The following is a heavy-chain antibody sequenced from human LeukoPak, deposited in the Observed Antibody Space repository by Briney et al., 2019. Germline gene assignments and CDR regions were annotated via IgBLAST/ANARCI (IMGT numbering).Heavy chain of an antibody. Sequence: ASVKVSCKASGGTFSSYAISWVRQAPGQGLEWMGWINTNTGNPTYAQGFTGRFVFSLDTSVSTAYLQISSLKAEDTAVYYCASHPSDHYYYYGMDVWGQGTTVTVSS. V-gene: IGHV7-4-1*02. CDR1: GGTFSSYA. D-gene: IGHD3-10*01. CDR3: ASHPSDHYYYYGMDV. J-gene: IGHJ6*02. CDR2: INTNTGNP.